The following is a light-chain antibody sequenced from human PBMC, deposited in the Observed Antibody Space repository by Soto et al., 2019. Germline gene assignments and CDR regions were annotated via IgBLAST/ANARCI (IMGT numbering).Light chain of an antibody. J-gene: IGKJ1*01. CDR2: AAS. CDR1: QTVTSY. Sequence: DVQMTHSPTSLSASVGFSLSLTCRASQTVTSYLNWYQKKKGKAPKLLIYAASTLQSGVPSRLRGSGYGTELTITIISMQTEDFETYYCQQSYRFPKTFGRGTKVDIK. CDR3: QQSYRFPKT. V-gene: IGKV1-39*01.